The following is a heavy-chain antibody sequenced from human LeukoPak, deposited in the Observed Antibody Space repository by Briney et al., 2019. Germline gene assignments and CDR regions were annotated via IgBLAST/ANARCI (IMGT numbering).Heavy chain of an antibody. Sequence: SVKVSCKASGGTFSSYAISWVRQAPGQGLEWMGRIIPILGIANYAQKFQGRVTITADKSTSTAYMELSSLRSEDTAVYYCARETYSGYDPPYTYYYYCGMDVWGQGTTVTVSS. D-gene: IGHD5-12*01. J-gene: IGHJ6*02. V-gene: IGHV1-69*04. CDR1: GGTFSSYA. CDR2: IIPILGIA. CDR3: ARETYSGYDPPYTYYYYCGMDV.